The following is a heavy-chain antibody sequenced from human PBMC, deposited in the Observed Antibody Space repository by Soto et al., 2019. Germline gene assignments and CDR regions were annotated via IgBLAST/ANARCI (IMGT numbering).Heavy chain of an antibody. CDR2: IIPIFGTA. V-gene: IGHV1-69*01. J-gene: IGHJ4*02. CDR3: ARGWGYDSTDYYYAY. D-gene: IGHD3-22*01. CDR1: GGTFSRHA. Sequence: QVQLVQSGAEVRKPGSSVKVSCKASGGTFSRHAISWVRQAPGQGLEWMGGIIPIFGTANHAQKFPGRVTIIADESTSTVYMELSSLTSEDTAMYYCARGWGYDSTDYYYAYWGQGTLVIVSS.